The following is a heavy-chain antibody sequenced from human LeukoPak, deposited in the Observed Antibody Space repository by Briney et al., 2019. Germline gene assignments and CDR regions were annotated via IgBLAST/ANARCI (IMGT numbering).Heavy chain of an antibody. J-gene: IGHJ6*03. CDR1: GGSISSYY. CDR3: ARGKSRSGSYNYYYYYYMDV. Sequence: SETLSLTCTVSGGSISSYYWSWIRQPPGKGLEWIGYIYYSGSTNYNPSLKGRVTISVDTSKNQFSLKLSSVTAADTAVYYCARGKSRSGSYNYYYYYYMDVWGKGTTVTVSS. V-gene: IGHV4-59*01. D-gene: IGHD1-26*01. CDR2: IYYSGST.